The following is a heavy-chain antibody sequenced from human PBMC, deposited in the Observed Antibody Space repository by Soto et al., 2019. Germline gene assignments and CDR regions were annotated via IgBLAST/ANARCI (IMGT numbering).Heavy chain of an antibody. J-gene: IGHJ5*02. CDR3: ARVELVRWFDP. V-gene: IGHV2-5*02. Sequence: QITLKESGPTLVKPTQTLTLTCTFSGFSLSTSGVGVGWIRQPPGKALEWLALIYWDDDKRYSPSLKSRLTITKDTSKNPVVLTMTNMDPVDTATYYCARVELVRWFDPWGQGTLVTVSS. CDR2: IYWDDDK. D-gene: IGHD6-13*01. CDR1: GFSLSTSGVG.